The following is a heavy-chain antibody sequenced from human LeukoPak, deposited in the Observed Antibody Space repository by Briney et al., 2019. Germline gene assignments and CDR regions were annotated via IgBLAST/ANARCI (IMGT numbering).Heavy chain of an antibody. CDR2: ISSSGSTI. D-gene: IGHD3-10*02. J-gene: IGHJ6*04. CDR3: AELGITMIGGV. CDR1: GFTFSTYW. V-gene: IGHV3-48*04. Sequence: GGSLILSCAASGFTFSTYWMSWVRQAPGKGLEWVSYISSSGSTIYYADSVKGRFTISRDNAKNSLYLQMSSLRAEDTAVYYCAELGITMIGGVWGKGTTVTISS.